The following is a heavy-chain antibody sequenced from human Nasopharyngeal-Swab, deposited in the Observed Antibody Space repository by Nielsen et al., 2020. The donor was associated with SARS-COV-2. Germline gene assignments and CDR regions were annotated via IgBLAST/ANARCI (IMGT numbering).Heavy chain of an antibody. CDR3: ARVFWFPYYMDV. D-gene: IGHD3-3*01. J-gene: IGHJ6*03. V-gene: IGHV4-59*01. CDR2: IYYSGST. Sequence: WIPQPPGKGLEWIGYIYYSGSTNYNPSLKSRVTISVDTSKNQFSLKLSSVTAADTAVYYCARVFWFPYYMDVWGKGTTVTVSS.